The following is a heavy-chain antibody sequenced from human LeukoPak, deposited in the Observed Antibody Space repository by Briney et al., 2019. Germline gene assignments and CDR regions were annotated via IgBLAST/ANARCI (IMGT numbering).Heavy chain of an antibody. J-gene: IGHJ6*02. Sequence: SETLSLTCTVSGGSISSSSYYWGWIRQPPGKGLEWIGSIYYSGSTYYNPSLKSRVTISVDTSKNQLSLKLSSVTAADTAVYYCAREMFEGIAVAPDDYYYGMDVWGQGTTVTVSS. V-gene: IGHV4-39*07. CDR2: IYYSGST. CDR3: AREMFEGIAVAPDDYYYGMDV. D-gene: IGHD6-19*01. CDR1: GGSISSSSYY.